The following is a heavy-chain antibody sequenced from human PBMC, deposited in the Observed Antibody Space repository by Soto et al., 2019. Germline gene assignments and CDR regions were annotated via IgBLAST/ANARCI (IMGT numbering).Heavy chain of an antibody. Sequence: ASVKVSCKASGGTFSSSGISWVRQAPGQGLEWMGGIIPMFGTATTTHNFQGRLTITADESTSTAYMELSSLTSEDTAVYFCARSVGVTTLSYLDYWGQGTLVTVSS. CDR3: ARSVGVTTLSYLDY. V-gene: IGHV1-69*13. CDR1: GGTFSSSG. D-gene: IGHD1-26*01. CDR2: IIPMFGTA. J-gene: IGHJ4*02.